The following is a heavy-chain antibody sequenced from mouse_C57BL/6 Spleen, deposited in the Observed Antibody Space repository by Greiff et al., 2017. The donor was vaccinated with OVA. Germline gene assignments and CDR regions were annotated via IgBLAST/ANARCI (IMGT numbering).Heavy chain of an antibody. CDR2: INPNNGGT. CDR1: GYTFTDYN. V-gene: IGHV1-22*01. CDR3: ARGGGYDAWFAY. D-gene: IGHD2-2*01. Sequence: VQLKQSGPELVKPGASVKMSCKASGYTFTDYNMHWVKQSHGKSLEWIGYINPNNGGTSYNQKFKGKATLTVNKSSSTAYMELRSLTSEDSAVYYCARGGGYDAWFAYWGQGTLVTVSA. J-gene: IGHJ3*01.